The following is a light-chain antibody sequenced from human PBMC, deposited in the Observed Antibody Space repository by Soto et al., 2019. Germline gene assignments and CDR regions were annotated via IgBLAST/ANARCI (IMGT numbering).Light chain of an antibody. CDR3: QQYGSSPQT. CDR2: GAS. CDR1: QRLSASD. J-gene: IGKJ1*01. V-gene: IGKV3-20*01. Sequence: EIVLTQSPGTLSLSPGQRATLSCRASQRLSASDIAWYQQKPGQAPRLLIYGASSRATGIPDRFSGSGSGTDFTLTISRLEPEDFAVYYCQQYGSSPQTFGQGTKVDIK.